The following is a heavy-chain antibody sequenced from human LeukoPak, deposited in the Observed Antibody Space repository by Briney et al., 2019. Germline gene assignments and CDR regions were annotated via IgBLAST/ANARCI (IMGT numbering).Heavy chain of an antibody. CDR2: IYYSGST. J-gene: IGHJ4*02. CDR3: AAIVVVPAANTFDY. CDR1: GGSISSSSYY. V-gene: IGHV4-61*01. Sequence: PSETLSLTCTVSGGSISSSSYYWSWIRQPPGKGLEWIGYIYYSGSTNYNPSLKSRVTISVDTSKNQFSLKLSSVTAADTAVYYCAAIVVVPAANTFDYWGQGTLVTVSS. D-gene: IGHD2-2*01.